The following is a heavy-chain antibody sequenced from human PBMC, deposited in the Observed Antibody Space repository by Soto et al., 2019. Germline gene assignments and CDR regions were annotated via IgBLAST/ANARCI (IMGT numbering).Heavy chain of an antibody. V-gene: IGHV1-2*04. D-gene: IGHD5-12*01. CDR2: INPNGGVT. CDR3: ARESGGATATLDYYYFYMDV. Sequence: QVQLVQSGAEVRKPGASVTVSCRSSGDSFNDYYIHWVRQAHGQGFEWMGWINPNGGVTKYAQKFQGWVSMTRDTSIRTVYMQLSRLRSADTAVYYCARESGGATATLDYYYFYMDVWGTGTTVTVSS. J-gene: IGHJ6*03. CDR1: GDSFNDYY.